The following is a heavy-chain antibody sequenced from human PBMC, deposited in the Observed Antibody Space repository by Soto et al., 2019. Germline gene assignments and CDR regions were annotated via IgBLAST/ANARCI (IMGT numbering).Heavy chain of an antibody. CDR2: ISSSSSYI. J-gene: IGHJ4*02. D-gene: IGHD1-1*01. V-gene: IGHV3-21*01. CDR1: GFIFSSYS. Sequence: ESGGGLVKPGGSLRLSCAASGFIFSSYSMNWVRQAPGKGLEWVSSISSSSSYIYYADSVKGRFTISRDNAKNSLYLQMNSLRAEDTAVYYCARDLVEMATTERLDYWGQGTLVTVSS. CDR3: ARDLVEMATTERLDY.